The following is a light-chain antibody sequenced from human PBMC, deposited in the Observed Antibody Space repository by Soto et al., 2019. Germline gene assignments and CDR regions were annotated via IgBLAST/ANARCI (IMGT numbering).Light chain of an antibody. CDR1: SSDVGGYNY. J-gene: IGLJ2*01. CDR3: SSYTGTNTPVI. Sequence: QSALTQPASVSGSPGQSITISCTGTSSDVGGYNYVSWYQQHPGKAPKLMISEVSNRPSGVSNRFSGSKSGNTASLTISGLQAEDEADYYCSSYTGTNTPVIFGGATKVTVL. CDR2: EVS. V-gene: IGLV2-14*01.